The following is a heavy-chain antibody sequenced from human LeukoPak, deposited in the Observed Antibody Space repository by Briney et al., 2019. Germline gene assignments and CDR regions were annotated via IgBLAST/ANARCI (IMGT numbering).Heavy chain of an antibody. Sequence: SETLSLTCTVSGGSLSSSSYYWGWIRQPPGRGLEWIGNIFYSGSTYYSPSLKSRVTISLDTSRNQFSLKLNSVTAADTAVYYCARHVAIYYYMDVWGKGTTVTISS. V-gene: IGHV4-39*01. CDR3: ARHVAIYYYMDV. CDR2: IFYSGST. CDR1: GGSLSSSSYY. D-gene: IGHD2-15*01. J-gene: IGHJ6*03.